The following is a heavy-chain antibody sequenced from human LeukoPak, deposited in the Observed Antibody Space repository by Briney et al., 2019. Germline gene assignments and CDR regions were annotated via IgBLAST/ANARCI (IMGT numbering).Heavy chain of an antibody. J-gene: IGHJ4*02. V-gene: IGHV4-31*03. D-gene: IGHD2-21*01. CDR2: IYYSGST. CDR3: ARLHRLDYFDY. CDR1: GGSISSGGYY. Sequence: PSETLSLTCTVSGGSISSGGYYWSWIRQHPGKGLEWIGYIYYSGSTYYNPSLKSRVTISVDTSKNQFSLKLSSVTAADTAVYYCARLHRLDYFDYWGQGTLVTVSS.